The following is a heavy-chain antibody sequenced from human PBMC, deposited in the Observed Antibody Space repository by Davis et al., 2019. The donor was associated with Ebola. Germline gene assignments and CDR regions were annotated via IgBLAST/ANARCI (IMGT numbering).Heavy chain of an antibody. CDR2: VSSTGGSA. Sequence: GGSLRLSCAASGFTFSNYAMSWVRQAPGKGLEWVSVVSSTGGSAYYADSVKGRFTVSRDNSKNTLYLQMNSLRAEDTAVYYCAKLELRGYWGQGTLVTVSS. D-gene: IGHD1-26*01. CDR1: GFTFSNYA. V-gene: IGHV3-23*01. J-gene: IGHJ4*02. CDR3: AKLELRGY.